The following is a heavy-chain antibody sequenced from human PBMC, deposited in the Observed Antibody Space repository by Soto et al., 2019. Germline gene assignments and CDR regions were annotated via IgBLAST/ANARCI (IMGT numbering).Heavy chain of an antibody. CDR1: GYIFSNYG. J-gene: IGHJ1*01. D-gene: IGHD6-13*01. CDR2: ISTYNGNT. Sequence: QVHLVQSGAEVKKPGASVKVSCKASGYIFSNYGISWVRQAPGQGLEWMGWISTYNGNTYYAQKLQGRVTMTTDTSTSTAYMELRRLRSDDTAVFYCARERDGSSWSSAESLQYWGQGTLVTVSS. V-gene: IGHV1-18*01. CDR3: ARERDGSSWSSAESLQY.